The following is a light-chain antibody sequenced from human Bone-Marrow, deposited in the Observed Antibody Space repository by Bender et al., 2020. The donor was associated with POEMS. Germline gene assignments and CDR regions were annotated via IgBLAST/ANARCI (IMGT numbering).Light chain of an antibody. CDR1: SSNIGGNY. CDR2: DAS. CDR3: CSYIGTSTWV. V-gene: IGLV2-23*01. J-gene: IGLJ3*02. Sequence: QSVLTQPPSVSGAPGQRVTISCSGSSSNIGGNYVYWYQQHPGKAPKLIIYDASERPSGVSNRFSGSRSGNTASLTISGLQTEDEADYYCCSYIGTSTWVFGGGTKVTVL.